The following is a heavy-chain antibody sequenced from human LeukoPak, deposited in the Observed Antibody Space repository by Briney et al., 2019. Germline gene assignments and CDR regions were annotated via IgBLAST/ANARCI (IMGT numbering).Heavy chain of an antibody. CDR1: GGSISSSSYY. J-gene: IGHJ3*02. Sequence: SETLSLTCTVSGGSISSSSYYWGWIRQPPGKGLEWIGSIYYSGSTYYNPSLKSRVTISVDTSKNQFSLKLSSVTAADTAVYYCARRNRGSPDAFDIWGQGTMVTVSS. CDR2: IYYSGST. V-gene: IGHV4-39*01. D-gene: IGHD2/OR15-2a*01. CDR3: ARRNRGSPDAFDI.